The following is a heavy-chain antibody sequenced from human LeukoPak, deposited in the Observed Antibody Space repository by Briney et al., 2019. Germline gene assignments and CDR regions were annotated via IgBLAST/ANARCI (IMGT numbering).Heavy chain of an antibody. J-gene: IGHJ3*02. CDR1: GGSISSYY. D-gene: IGHD2-2*01. V-gene: IGHV4-4*07. CDR2: IYTSGST. CDR3: ARQKCTSTSCLTKNAFDI. Sequence: PSETLSLTCTVSGGSISSYYWSWIRQPAGKGLEWLGRIYTSGSTNYNPSLKSRVTISVDTSKNQFSLDLSSVTAADTAVYYCARQKCTSTSCLTKNAFDIWGQGTMVTVSS.